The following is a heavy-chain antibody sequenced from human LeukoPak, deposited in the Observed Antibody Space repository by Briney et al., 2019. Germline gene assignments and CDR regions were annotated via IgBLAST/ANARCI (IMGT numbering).Heavy chain of an antibody. D-gene: IGHD6-6*01. V-gene: IGHV6-1*01. Sequence: QTLSLTCAISGDSDLKHHVNWNWITQSPSRGLESLGRTYYRSKWLNDYVESVKNRLTINPDTSKNQFSLQLTSVTPENTAVHYCARYSKSSDRDFDYWGQGAQATVSS. CDR1: GDSDLKHHVN. CDR3: ARYSKSSDRDFDY. CDR2: TYYRSKWLN. J-gene: IGHJ4*02.